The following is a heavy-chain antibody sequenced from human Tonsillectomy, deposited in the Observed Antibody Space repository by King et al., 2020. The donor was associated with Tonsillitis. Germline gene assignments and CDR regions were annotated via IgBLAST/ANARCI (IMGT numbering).Heavy chain of an antibody. CDR1: GFTFSNYW. J-gene: IGHJ3*02. CDR2: ISGDGRTT. D-gene: IGHD2-15*01. V-gene: IGHV3-74*01. CDR3: ARDLTLVGGAKDDAFDI. Sequence: VQLVESGGGLVQPGGSLRLSCAASGFTFSNYWMHWVRQAPGKGLVWVSRISGDGRTTSYAASVKGRFTISRDNAKNTLYLQMNSLRVEDTAVYYCARDLTLVGGAKDDAFDILGPGTMVSVSS.